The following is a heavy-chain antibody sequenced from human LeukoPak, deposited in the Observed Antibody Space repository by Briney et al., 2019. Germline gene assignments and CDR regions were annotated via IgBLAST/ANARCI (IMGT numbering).Heavy chain of an antibody. J-gene: IGHJ4*02. Sequence: ASVKVSCKVSGGTFSSYSISWVRQAPGQGLEWMGGIIPIFGTENYAQKFQGRVTITADESTSTAYMELSSLRSEDTAVYYCARDRHPRDPKGAYYDSSGYYYFDYWGQGTLVTVSS. D-gene: IGHD3-22*01. CDR2: IIPIFGTE. V-gene: IGHV1-69*13. CDR1: GGTFSSYS. CDR3: ARDRHPRDPKGAYYDSSGYYYFDY.